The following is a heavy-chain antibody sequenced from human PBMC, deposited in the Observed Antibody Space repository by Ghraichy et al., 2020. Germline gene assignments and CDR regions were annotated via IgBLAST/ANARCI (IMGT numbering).Heavy chain of an antibody. D-gene: IGHD6-13*01. CDR2: IYYSGST. CDR1: GGSISNYY. Sequence: SETLSLTCTVSGGSISNYYWSWIRQPPGKGLEWIGFIYYSGSTNYNPSLKSRVTISVDTSKNQFSLNLSSVTAADTAVYYCARSRMTYYSSCLDYWGQGTLVTVSS. CDR3: ARSRMTYYSSCLDY. J-gene: IGHJ4*02. V-gene: IGHV4-59*08.